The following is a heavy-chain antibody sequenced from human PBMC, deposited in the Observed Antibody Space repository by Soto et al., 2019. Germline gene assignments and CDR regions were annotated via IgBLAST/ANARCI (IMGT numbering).Heavy chain of an antibody. CDR2: ISWNSGNI. V-gene: IGHV3-9*01. Sequence: EVQLVESGGGLVQPGRSLRLSCAASGFTFDDYAMHWVRQAPGKGLEWVSGISWNSGNIGYADSVKGRFTISRDNAKNSLYLEMKGLSAELTALYYCANDRVATYSHGEYFQHWGPGTLVTVSS. J-gene: IGHJ1*01. D-gene: IGHD3-10*01. CDR1: GFTFDDYA. CDR3: ANDRVATYSHGEYFQH.